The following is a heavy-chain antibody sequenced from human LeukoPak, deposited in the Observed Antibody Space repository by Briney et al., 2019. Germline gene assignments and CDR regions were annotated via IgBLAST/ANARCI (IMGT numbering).Heavy chain of an antibody. Sequence: GGSLRLSCAASGFTFVDYAMHWVRQVPGKGLEGVSLINSVGNKTDYADSVKGRFTISRDNSKNSLYLQMNTLRTEDTAFYYCAKADCSSSSCYTVDNWGQGTLVTVSS. D-gene: IGHD2-2*02. J-gene: IGHJ4*02. CDR3: AKADCSSSSCYTVDN. CDR1: GFTFVDYA. CDR2: INSVGNKT. V-gene: IGHV3-43*01.